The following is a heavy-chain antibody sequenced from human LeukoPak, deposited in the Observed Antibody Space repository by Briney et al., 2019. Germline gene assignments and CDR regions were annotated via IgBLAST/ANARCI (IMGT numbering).Heavy chain of an antibody. CDR3: AKRYGDSTGWFFDF. V-gene: IGHV3-23*01. Sequence: GGSLRLSCEGSRYSFDSYAMTWVRQAPGKGLEWVSSINGGGDITYYAESVKGRFTVSRDNSKNTLFLQMNSLRAEDKAVFYCAKRYGDSTGWFFDFWGQGSLVTVSS. J-gene: IGHJ4*02. CDR1: RYSFDSYA. CDR2: INGGGDIT. D-gene: IGHD6-13*01.